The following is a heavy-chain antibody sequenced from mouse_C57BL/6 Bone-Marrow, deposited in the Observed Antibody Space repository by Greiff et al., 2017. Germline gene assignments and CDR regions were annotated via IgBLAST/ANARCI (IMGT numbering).Heavy chain of an antibody. Sequence: EVKLMESGGGLVQPGESLKLSCESNEYEFPSHDMSWVRKTPGKRLELVAAINSDGGSTYSPDTMERRFIISSDNTKKTLYLQMSSLRSEDTALYYCARRGDYDGDWYFDVWGTGTTVTVSS. CDR1: EYEFPSHD. J-gene: IGHJ1*03. CDR2: INSDGGST. CDR3: ARRGDYDGDWYFDV. V-gene: IGHV5-2*01. D-gene: IGHD2-4*01.